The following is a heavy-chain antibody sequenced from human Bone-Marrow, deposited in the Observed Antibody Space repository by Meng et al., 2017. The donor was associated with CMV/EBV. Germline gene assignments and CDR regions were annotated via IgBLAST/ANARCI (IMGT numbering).Heavy chain of an antibody. Sequence: LSLTCTVSGGSISSYYWSWVRQAPGKGLEWVSGISWNSGSIGYADSVKGRFTISRDNAKNSLYLQMNSLRAEDTALYYCAKALFGVVPAAGDAFDIWGQGTMVTVSS. CDR2: ISWNSGSI. D-gene: IGHD2-2*01. J-gene: IGHJ3*02. CDR3: AKALFGVVPAAGDAFDI. CDR1: GGSISSYY. V-gene: IGHV3-9*01.